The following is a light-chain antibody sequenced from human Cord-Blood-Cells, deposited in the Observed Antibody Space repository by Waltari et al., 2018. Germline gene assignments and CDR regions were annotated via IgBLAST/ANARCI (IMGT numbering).Light chain of an antibody. Sequence: SYELTQPPSVSVSPGQTASITCSGDKLGDKYACWYQQKPGQSPVLVIYQDSKRPSGIPGSFSGSNSGNTATLTISGTQAMDEADFFCQAWDSSTARVVFGGGTKLTVL. V-gene: IGLV3-1*01. J-gene: IGLJ2*01. CDR3: QAWDSSTARVV. CDR1: KLGDKY. CDR2: QDS.